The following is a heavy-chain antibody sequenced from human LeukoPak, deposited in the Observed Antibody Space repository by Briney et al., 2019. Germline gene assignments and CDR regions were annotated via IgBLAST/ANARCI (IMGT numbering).Heavy chain of an antibody. J-gene: IGHJ4*02. D-gene: IGHD6-19*01. CDR1: GFTFSSYE. Sequence: GGSLRLSCAASGFTFSSYEMNWVRQAPGKGLEWVSSISSSSSYIYYADSVKGRFTISRDNAKNSLYLQMNSLRAEDTAVYYCARVYSSGWYNTWDFDYWGQGTLVTVSS. V-gene: IGHV3-21*01. CDR2: ISSSSSYI. CDR3: ARVYSSGWYNTWDFDY.